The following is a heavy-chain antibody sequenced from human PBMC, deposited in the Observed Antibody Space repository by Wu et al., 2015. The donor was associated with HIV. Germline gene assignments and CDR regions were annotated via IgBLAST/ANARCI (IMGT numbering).Heavy chain of an antibody. D-gene: IGHD6-13*01. CDR1: GYTFTSYD. CDR3: ARGASDSSSWHYYYYYYMDV. J-gene: IGHJ6*03. V-gene: IGHV1-8*03. Sequence: QVQLVQSGAEVKKPGASVKVSCKASGYTFTSYDINWVRQATGQGLEWMGWMNPNSGNTGYAQKFQGRVTITRNTSISTAYMELSSLRSEDTAVYYCARGASDSSSWHYYYYYYMDVWGKGTTVTVSS. CDR2: MNPNSGNT.